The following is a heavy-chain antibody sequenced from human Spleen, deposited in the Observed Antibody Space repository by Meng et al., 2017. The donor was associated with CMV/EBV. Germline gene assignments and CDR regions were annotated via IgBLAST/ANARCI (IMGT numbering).Heavy chain of an antibody. CDR1: GYTFTAYY. CDR2: VNPTSGGT. CDR3: AREGYEAVAGIRIHYGMDV. Sequence: ASVKVSCKASGYTFTAYYMYWVRQAPGQGLEWMGWVNPTSGGTNYAQKLQGRVTMTTDTSTSTAYMELRSLRSDDTAVYYCAREGYEAVAGIRIHYGMDVWGQGTTVTVSS. D-gene: IGHD6-19*01. J-gene: IGHJ6*02. V-gene: IGHV1-2*02.